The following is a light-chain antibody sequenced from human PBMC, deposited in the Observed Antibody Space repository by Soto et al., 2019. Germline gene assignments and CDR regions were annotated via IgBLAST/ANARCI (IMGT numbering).Light chain of an antibody. CDR2: TVS. CDR1: QSLVHTDGNTY. V-gene: IGKV2-24*01. Sequence: DLVMTQTPLSSPVTLGQPASISCRSSQSLVHTDGNTYLSWLHQRPGQPPRLLIYTVSNRFSGVPDRFSGSGAGTDFTLEISRVEAEDVVVYYCMQTTRFPRTFGQGTKVEIK. J-gene: IGKJ1*01. CDR3: MQTTRFPRT.